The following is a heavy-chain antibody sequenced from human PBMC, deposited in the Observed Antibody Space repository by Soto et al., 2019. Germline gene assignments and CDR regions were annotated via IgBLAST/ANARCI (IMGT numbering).Heavy chain of an antibody. D-gene: IGHD2-21*01. Sequence: PSETLSLTCTVSGGSISSYYWSWIRQPPGKGLEWIGYIYYIGTTNYNPSLKIRVTMSVDTSKNQFSLELAAVTAADSAIYCCARGGASSKLLDPWGQGTLVTVSS. J-gene: IGHJ5*02. CDR2: IYYIGTT. CDR1: GGSISSYY. CDR3: ARGGASSKLLDP. V-gene: IGHV4-59*01.